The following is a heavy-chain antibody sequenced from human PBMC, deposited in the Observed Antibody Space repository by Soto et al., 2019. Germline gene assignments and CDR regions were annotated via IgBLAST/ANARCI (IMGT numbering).Heavy chain of an antibody. D-gene: IGHD3-3*01. Sequence: QVQVVESGGGVVQPGRSLRLSCAASGFTFSSFGMHWVRQAPGKGLEWVSLIWYDGSKKSYGDSVKGRFTISRDNSRNTVYLQMNSLIADDTAVYYCARDASDYSLWSGYYPSRDGMDVWGQGTTVTVSS. V-gene: IGHV3-33*01. CDR1: GFTFSSFG. J-gene: IGHJ6*02. CDR2: IWYDGSKK. CDR3: ARDASDYSLWSGYYPSRDGMDV.